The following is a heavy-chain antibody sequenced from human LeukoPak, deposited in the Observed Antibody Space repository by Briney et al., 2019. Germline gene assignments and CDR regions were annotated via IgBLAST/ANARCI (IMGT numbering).Heavy chain of an antibody. CDR3: AQISASY. Sequence: PGGSLRLSCAASGFTVSSNYMSWVRQAPGKGLEWVSLIYSGGNTYYADSVKGRFTISRDNSKNTLYLQMNSLRVEDTAVYYCAQISASYWGQGTLVTVSS. D-gene: IGHD3-3*02. CDR2: IYSGGNT. V-gene: IGHV3-53*01. J-gene: IGHJ4*02. CDR1: GFTVSSNY.